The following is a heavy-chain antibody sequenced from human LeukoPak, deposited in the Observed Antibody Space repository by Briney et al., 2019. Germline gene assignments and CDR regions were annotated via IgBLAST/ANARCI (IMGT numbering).Heavy chain of an antibody. Sequence: ATVKVSCKASGYTFTSYDINWLRQATGQGPEWMGWMNPNSGATGYAQKFQGRVTMTRSTSINTAYMELSSLRSEDTAVYYCARAPRSWRFDYWGQGTLVIVSS. CDR2: MNPNSGAT. CDR1: GYTFTSYD. CDR3: ARAPRSWRFDY. D-gene: IGHD3-16*02. J-gene: IGHJ4*02. V-gene: IGHV1-8*01.